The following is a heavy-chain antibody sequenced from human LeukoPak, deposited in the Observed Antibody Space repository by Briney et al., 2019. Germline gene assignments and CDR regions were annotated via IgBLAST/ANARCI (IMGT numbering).Heavy chain of an antibody. CDR2: IYSDGST. CDR1: GFTFSDYY. J-gene: IGHJ4*02. CDR3: ARESGDGYPH. V-gene: IGHV3-66*01. D-gene: IGHD5-24*01. Sequence: GGSLRLSCAASGFTFSDYYMSWVRQAPGKGLEWVSVIYSDGSTYYADSVKGRFTISRDNSKNTLYLQMNSLRAEDTAVYYCARESGDGYPHWGQGTLVTVSS.